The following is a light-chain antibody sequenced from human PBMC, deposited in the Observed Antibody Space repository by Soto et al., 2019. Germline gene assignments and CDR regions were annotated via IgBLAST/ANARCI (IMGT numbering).Light chain of an antibody. CDR3: QQYGTSPQT. V-gene: IGKV3-20*01. CDR2: DTS. J-gene: IGKJ1*01. Sequence: EIVLTQSPGTLSLSPGERATLSCRASQSVTSNYLAWYQQKPGQAPGLLIYDTSTRASGVPDRFSGSGSGIEFTLTISRLQPEDFAVYYCQQYGTSPQTFGQGTKVDFK. CDR1: QSVTSNY.